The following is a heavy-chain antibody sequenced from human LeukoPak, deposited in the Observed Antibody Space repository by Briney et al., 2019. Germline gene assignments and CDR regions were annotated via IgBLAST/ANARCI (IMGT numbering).Heavy chain of an antibody. J-gene: IGHJ4*02. CDR3: VRDVGAVRGEVYFDY. CDR1: GFTFSSYS. V-gene: IGHV3-21*06. CDR2: ISSSSSYI. D-gene: IGHD3-16*01. Sequence: GGSLRLSCAASGFTFSSYSMNWVRQAPGKGLEWVSSISSSSSYIYYADSVKRRFTISRDNTKNLLYLEMNSLRAEDTAMYYCVRDVGAVRGEVYFDYWGQGTLVTVSS.